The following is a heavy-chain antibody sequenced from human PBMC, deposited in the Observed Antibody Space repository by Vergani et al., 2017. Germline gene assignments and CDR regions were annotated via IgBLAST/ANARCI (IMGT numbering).Heavy chain of an antibody. CDR2: INPNSGGT. Sequence: QVQLVQSGAEVKRPGASVKVSCKASGYRFTDYYIHWVRQAPGQGLEWMGRINPNSGGTNYEQKFQGRVTMTRDTSISAAYMELSRLRSDDTAVYYCARGKITIFGVVTDISGDAFDIWGEGRMVTVSS. D-gene: IGHD3-3*01. CDR3: ARGKITIFGVVTDISGDAFDI. V-gene: IGHV1-2*06. CDR1: GYRFTDYY. J-gene: IGHJ3*02.